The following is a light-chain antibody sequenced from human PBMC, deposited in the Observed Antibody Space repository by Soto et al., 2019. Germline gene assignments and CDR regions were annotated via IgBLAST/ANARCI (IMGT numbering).Light chain of an antibody. V-gene: IGLV2-14*03. CDR1: SGDVCGHNA. CDR3: SSSERSGAYV. CDR2: DVY. J-gene: IGLJ1*01. Sequence: HSALTQPDSVSGSPGQSITLSCTGTSGDVCGHNAVSWYQQHPGKAPKLLIYDVYNRPSGASNRFSGSKSGNTASLTISGIQAEDEADYYCSSSERSGAYVVGTRTKVTVL.